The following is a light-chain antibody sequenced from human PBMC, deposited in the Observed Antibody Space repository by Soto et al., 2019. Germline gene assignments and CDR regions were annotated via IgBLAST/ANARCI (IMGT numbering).Light chain of an antibody. J-gene: IGLJ3*02. CDR2: LNSDGSH. Sequence: QPVLTQSPSASASLGASVKLTCTLSSGHSTYAIAWHQQQPEKGPRYLMKLNSDGSHSKGDGIPDRFSGSSSGAERYLTISSLLSEDEADYYCQTWGTGPWVFVGGTKVTVL. CDR3: QTWGTGPWV. V-gene: IGLV4-69*01. CDR1: SGHSTYA.